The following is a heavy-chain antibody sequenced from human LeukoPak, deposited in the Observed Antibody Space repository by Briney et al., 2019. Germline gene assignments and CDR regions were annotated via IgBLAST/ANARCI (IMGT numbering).Heavy chain of an antibody. D-gene: IGHD6-19*01. V-gene: IGHV3-23*01. CDR3: AKGSSGWYRGAFDI. J-gene: IGHJ3*02. CDR1: GFTFSSYA. CDR2: ISGSGGST. Sequence: PGGSLRLSCAASGFTFSSYAMSWVRQAPGKGLEWVSAISGSGGSTYYADSVKGRFTISRDNSKNTLYLQMNSLRAENAAVYYCAKGSSGWYRGAFDIWGQGTMVTVSS.